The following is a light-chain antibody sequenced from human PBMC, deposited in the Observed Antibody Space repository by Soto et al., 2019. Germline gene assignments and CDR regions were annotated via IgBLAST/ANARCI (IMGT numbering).Light chain of an antibody. Sequence: QSVLTQPASVSGSPGQSITISCTGTSSEVGGYNYVSWYQQHPGKAPKLIIYDVSNRPAGVSYRFSGSKSGNTASLTFSGLQAEDEADYYCSSYTSSISYVFGTGTKVTV. CDR1: SSEVGGYNY. V-gene: IGLV2-14*01. J-gene: IGLJ1*01. CDR3: SSYTSSISYV. CDR2: DVS.